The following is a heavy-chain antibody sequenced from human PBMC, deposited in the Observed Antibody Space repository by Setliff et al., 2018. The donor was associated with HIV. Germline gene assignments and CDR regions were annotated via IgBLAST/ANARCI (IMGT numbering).Heavy chain of an antibody. D-gene: IGHD1-1*01. Sequence: SETLSLTCAVSGGSISSCGYSWSWIRQPPGKGLEWIGYIFHSGSTYYNPSLKSRVTISVDRSKNQFSLNVTSVTAAETAVYYCARITQLQDYAIDVWGQGTTVTVSS. CDR2: IFHSGST. J-gene: IGHJ6*02. CDR1: GGSISSCGYS. CDR3: ARITQLQDYAIDV. V-gene: IGHV4-30-2*01.